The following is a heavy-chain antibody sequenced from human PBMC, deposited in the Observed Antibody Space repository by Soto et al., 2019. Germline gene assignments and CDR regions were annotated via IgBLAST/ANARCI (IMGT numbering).Heavy chain of an antibody. CDR2: IYSGGLT. V-gene: IGHV3-53*01. J-gene: IGHJ4*02. D-gene: IGHD2-15*01. CDR3: ASSAGFCSGGSCYDY. Sequence: GGSLRLSCAASKLTVGSSYMTWVRQAPGKGLEWVSVIYSGGLTYYADSVKGRFTISRDTSKNTLYLQMNTLRADDTAVYYCASSAGFCSGGSCYDYWGQGTLVTVSS. CDR1: KLTVGSSY.